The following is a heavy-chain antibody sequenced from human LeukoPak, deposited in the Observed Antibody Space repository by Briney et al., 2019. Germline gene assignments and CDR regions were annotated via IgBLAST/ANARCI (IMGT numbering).Heavy chain of an antibody. CDR2: IDHSGST. Sequence: PSETLSLTCAVSGGSISSNWWSWVRQPPGKGLEWIGEIDHSGSTNYNPSLKSRVTISVDKSENQFSLKLSSVTAADTAVYYCARVLTVAELFDYWGQGTLVTVSS. D-gene: IGHD4-23*01. CDR3: ARVLTVAELFDY. CDR1: GGSISSNW. J-gene: IGHJ4*02. V-gene: IGHV4-4*02.